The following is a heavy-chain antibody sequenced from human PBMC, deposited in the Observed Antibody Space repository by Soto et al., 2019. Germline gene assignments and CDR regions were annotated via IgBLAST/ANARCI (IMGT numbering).Heavy chain of an antibody. CDR1: GGSFSGFY. Sequence: SETLSLTCAVSGGSFSGFYWTWIRQPPGEGLEWIGEINHSGTINFNPSLRSRLTISLDSSKKHFSLKLTSLTAADAAVYYCARADRTLVTSYGLDVWGQGTTVTSP. CDR2: INHSGTI. J-gene: IGHJ6*02. V-gene: IGHV4-34*01. CDR3: ARADRTLVTSYGLDV. D-gene: IGHD2-21*02.